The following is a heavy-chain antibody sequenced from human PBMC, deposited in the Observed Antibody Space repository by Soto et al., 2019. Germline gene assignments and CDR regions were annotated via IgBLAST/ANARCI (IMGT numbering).Heavy chain of an antibody. Sequence: GGSLRLSCAASGFTFSSYSMNWVRQAPGKGLEWVSYISSSSSTIYYADSVKGRFTISRDNAKNSLYLQMNSLRAEDTAVYYCARGVEGFWSGLLYYYYYMDVWGKGTTVTVSS. CDR1: GFTFSSYS. CDR3: ARGVEGFWSGLLYYYYYMDV. V-gene: IGHV3-48*01. J-gene: IGHJ6*03. CDR2: ISSSSSTI. D-gene: IGHD3-3*01.